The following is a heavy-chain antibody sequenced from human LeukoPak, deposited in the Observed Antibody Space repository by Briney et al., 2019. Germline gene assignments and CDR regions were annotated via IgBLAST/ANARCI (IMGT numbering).Heavy chain of an antibody. CDR1: GFTFSSYE. J-gene: IGHJ4*02. CDR2: ISASGSTI. V-gene: IGHV3-48*03. Sequence: GGSLRLSCAVSGFTFSSYEMNWVRQAPGKGLGWVSYISASGSTIYYADSVKGRFTISRDNAKNSVYLQMNSLRAEDTAVYYCARVHSGSSFDHWGQGTLVTVSS. CDR3: ARVHSGSSFDH. D-gene: IGHD6-25*01.